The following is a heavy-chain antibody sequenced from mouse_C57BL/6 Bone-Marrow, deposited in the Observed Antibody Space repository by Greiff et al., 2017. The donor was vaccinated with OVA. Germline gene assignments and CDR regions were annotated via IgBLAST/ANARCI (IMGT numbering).Heavy chain of an antibody. V-gene: IGHV14-4*01. CDR3: TRYYGSGDYYAMDY. Sequence: EVQLQQSGAELVRPGASVKLSCTASGFNIKDDYMHWVKQRPEQGLEWIGWIDPENGDTEYASKFQGKATITADTSSNTAYLQLSSLTSEDTAVYYCTRYYGSGDYYAMDYWGQGTSVTVSS. CDR2: IDPENGDT. D-gene: IGHD1-1*01. J-gene: IGHJ4*01. CDR1: GFNIKDDY.